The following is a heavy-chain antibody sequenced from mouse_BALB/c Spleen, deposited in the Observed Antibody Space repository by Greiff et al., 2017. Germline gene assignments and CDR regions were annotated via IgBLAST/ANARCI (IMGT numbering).Heavy chain of an antibody. Sequence: EVNLVESGGGLVQPGGSLKLSCAASGFTFSSYGMSWVRQTPDKRLELVATINSNGGSTYYPDSVKGRFTISRDNAKNTLYLQMSSLKSEDTAMYYCAILRYGAMDYWGQGTSVTVSS. CDR1: GFTFSSYG. CDR3: AILRYGAMDY. J-gene: IGHJ4*01. D-gene: IGHD1-1*01. CDR2: INSNGGST. V-gene: IGHV5-6-3*01.